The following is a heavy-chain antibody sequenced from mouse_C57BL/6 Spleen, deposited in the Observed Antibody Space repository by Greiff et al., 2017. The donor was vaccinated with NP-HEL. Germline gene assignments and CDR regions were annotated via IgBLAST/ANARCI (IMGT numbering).Heavy chain of an antibody. D-gene: IGHD2-4*01. Sequence: VQLQQSGAELVRPGTSVKVSCKASGYAFTNYLIEWVKQRPGQGLEWIGVINPGSGGTNYNEKFKGKATLTADKSSSTAYMQLSSLTSEDSAVYFCSYDYDSAWFAYWGQGTLVTVSA. CDR3: SYDYDSAWFAY. J-gene: IGHJ3*01. V-gene: IGHV1-54*01. CDR2: INPGSGGT. CDR1: GYAFTNYL.